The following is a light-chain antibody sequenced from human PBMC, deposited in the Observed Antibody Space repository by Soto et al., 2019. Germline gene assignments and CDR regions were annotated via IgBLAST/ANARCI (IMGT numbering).Light chain of an antibody. V-gene: IGKV3-15*01. CDR1: QSVSSN. J-gene: IGKJ5*01. Sequence: QSPGTLSVSPGERATLSCRASQSVSSNLAWYQQKPGQAPRLLIYGASTRATGIPARFSGSGSGTEFTLTISSLQSEDFEIYYCQQYNNWPITFGQGTRLEIK. CDR2: GAS. CDR3: QQYNNWPIT.